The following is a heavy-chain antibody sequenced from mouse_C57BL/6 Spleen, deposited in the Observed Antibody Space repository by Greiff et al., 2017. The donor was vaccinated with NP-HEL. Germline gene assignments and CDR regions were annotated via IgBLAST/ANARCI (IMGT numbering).Heavy chain of an antibody. Sequence: ESGPGLVKPSQSLSLPCSVTGYSITSGYYWNWIRQFPGNKLEWMGYISYDGSNNYNPSLKNRISITRDTSKNQFFLKLNSVTTEDTATYYCAREHYSNYGAMDYWGQGTSVTVSS. CDR1: GYSITSGYY. V-gene: IGHV3-6*01. CDR2: ISYDGSN. D-gene: IGHD2-5*01. CDR3: AREHYSNYGAMDY. J-gene: IGHJ4*01.